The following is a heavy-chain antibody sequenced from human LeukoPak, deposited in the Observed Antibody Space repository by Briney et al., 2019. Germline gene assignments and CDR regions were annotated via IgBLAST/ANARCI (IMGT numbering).Heavy chain of an antibody. J-gene: IGHJ6*02. D-gene: IGHD6-19*01. Sequence: PSETLSLTCAVYGGSFSGYYWSWIRQPPGKGLEWIGEINHSGSTNYNPSLKSRVTIPVDTSKNQFSLKLSSVTAADTAVYYCARGRGSGWSRYYYYYGMDVWGQGTTVTVSS. V-gene: IGHV4-34*01. CDR2: INHSGST. CDR1: GGSFSGYY. CDR3: ARGRGSGWSRYYYYYGMDV.